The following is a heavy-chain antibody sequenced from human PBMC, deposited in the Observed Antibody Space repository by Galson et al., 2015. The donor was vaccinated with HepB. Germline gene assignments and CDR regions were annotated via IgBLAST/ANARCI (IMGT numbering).Heavy chain of an antibody. CDR3: TTYVVRSGWYFLGFDY. Sequence: SLRLSCAASGFTFSNAWMSWVRQAPGKGLEWVGRIKSKTDGGTTDYAAPVKGRFTISRDDSKNTLYLQMNSLKTEDTAVYYYTTYVVRSGWYFLGFDYWGQGTLVTVSS. D-gene: IGHD6-19*01. V-gene: IGHV3-15*01. CDR2: IKSKTDGGTT. CDR1: GFTFSNAW. J-gene: IGHJ4*02.